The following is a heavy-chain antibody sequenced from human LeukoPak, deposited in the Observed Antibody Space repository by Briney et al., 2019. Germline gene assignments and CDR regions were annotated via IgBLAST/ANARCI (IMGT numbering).Heavy chain of an antibody. V-gene: IGHV1-3*03. D-gene: IGHD4-23*01. J-gene: IGHJ3*02. CDR1: GYTFTSYA. CDR3: ARSYGGNSGMAFDI. CDR2: INAGNGNT. Sequence: ASVKVSCKASGYTFTSYAMHWVRQAPGQRLEWMGWINAGNGNTKYSQEFQGRVTITRDTSASTAYMELSSLRSEDMAVYYCARSYGGNSGMAFDIWGQGTMVTVSS.